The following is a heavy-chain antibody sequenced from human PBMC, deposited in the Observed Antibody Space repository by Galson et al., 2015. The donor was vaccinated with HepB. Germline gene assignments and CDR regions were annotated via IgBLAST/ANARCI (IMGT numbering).Heavy chain of an antibody. J-gene: IGHJ5*02. CDR3: ARDRTTVTRINWFDP. CDR1: GYTFTSYA. V-gene: IGHV1-3*01. CDR2: INAGNGNT. Sequence: SVKVSCKASGYTFTSYAMHWVRQAPGQRLEWMGWINAGNGNTKYSQKFQGRVTITRDTSASTAYMELSSLRSEDTAVYYCARDRTTVTRINWFDPWGQGTLVTVPS. D-gene: IGHD4-17*01.